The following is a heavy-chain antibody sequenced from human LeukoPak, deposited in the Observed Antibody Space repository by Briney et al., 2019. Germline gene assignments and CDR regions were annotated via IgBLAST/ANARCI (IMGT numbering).Heavy chain of an antibody. D-gene: IGHD3-10*01. Sequence: GGSLRLSCAASGFAFSTYWMNWVRQAPGKGLEWVANIKPDGSEKYYVDSVKGRFTISRDNAKDSLYLQMSSLTAEDTAVYYCARSGSYYWYFDYWGQGTLVTVSS. CDR2: IKPDGSEK. J-gene: IGHJ4*02. CDR3: ARSGSYYWYFDY. V-gene: IGHV3-7*01. CDR1: GFAFSTYW.